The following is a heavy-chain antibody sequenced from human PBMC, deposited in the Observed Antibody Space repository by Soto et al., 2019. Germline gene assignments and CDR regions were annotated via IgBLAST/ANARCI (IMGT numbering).Heavy chain of an antibody. CDR2: IWYDGSNK. CDR3: VRADILTGYRGQDYFDY. J-gene: IGHJ4*02. CDR1: GFTFSSYG. Sequence: GGSLRLSCAASGFTFSSYGMHWVRQAPGKGLEWVAVIWYDGSNKYYADSVKGRFTISRDNSKNTLYLQMNSLRAEDTAVYYCVRADILTGYRGQDYFDYWGQGTLVTVS. V-gene: IGHV3-33*01. D-gene: IGHD3-9*01.